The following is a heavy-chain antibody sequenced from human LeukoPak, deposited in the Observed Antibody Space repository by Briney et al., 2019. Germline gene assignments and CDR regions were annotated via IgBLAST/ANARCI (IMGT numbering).Heavy chain of an antibody. Sequence: GGSLRLSCAASGFTFSSYAMSWVRQAPGKGLEWVSVIYSGGSTFYADSVKGRFTISRDNSKNTLFLQMNSLRAEDTAVYYCARDDYFWGSYSYWGQGTLVTVSS. CDR2: IYSGGST. D-gene: IGHD3-16*01. CDR3: ARDDYFWGSYSY. CDR1: GFTFSSYA. V-gene: IGHV3-66*01. J-gene: IGHJ4*02.